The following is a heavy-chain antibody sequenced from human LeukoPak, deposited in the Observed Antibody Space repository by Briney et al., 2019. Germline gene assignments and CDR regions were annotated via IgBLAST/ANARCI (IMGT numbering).Heavy chain of an antibody. V-gene: IGHV4-39*07. Sequence: SETLSLTCTVSGGSISSSSYYWGWIRQPPGKGLEWIGSIYYSGSTYYNPSLKSRVTISVDTSRNQFSLKLSSVTAADTAVYYCARPKRYCSSTSCPSRGRYYYMDVWGKGTTVTVSS. D-gene: IGHD2-2*01. CDR3: ARPKRYCSSTSCPSRGRYYYMDV. CDR1: GGSISSSSYY. J-gene: IGHJ6*03. CDR2: IYYSGST.